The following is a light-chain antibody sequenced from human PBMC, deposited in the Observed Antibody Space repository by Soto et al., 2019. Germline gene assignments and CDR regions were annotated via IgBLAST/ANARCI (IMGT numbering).Light chain of an antibody. V-gene: IGLV2-23*02. Sequence: QLVLTQPASVSGSPGQSITISCTGTSSDVGYYNLVSWYQQYPGKAPKLMIYEATKRPSGVSNRFSGSKSGSTASLPISGLQAEDEADYYCCSYSRSSTVLFGGGTKLTVL. J-gene: IGLJ2*01. CDR2: EAT. CDR1: SSDVGYYNL. CDR3: CSYSRSSTVL.